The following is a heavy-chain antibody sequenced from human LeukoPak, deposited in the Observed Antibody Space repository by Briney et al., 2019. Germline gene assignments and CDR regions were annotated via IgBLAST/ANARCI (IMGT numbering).Heavy chain of an antibody. D-gene: IGHD2-2*01. Sequence: SETLSLTCTVSGGSMRSDFWNWIRQPAGKGLEWIGRIYNSGSTKYNPSLKSRVTMSVDTSKNQFSLKLSSVTAADTAVYYCAREEGSSTSYHYYYMDVWGKGTTVTVSS. CDR2: IYNSGST. V-gene: IGHV4-4*07. CDR1: GGSMRSDF. CDR3: AREEGSSTSYHYYYMDV. J-gene: IGHJ6*03.